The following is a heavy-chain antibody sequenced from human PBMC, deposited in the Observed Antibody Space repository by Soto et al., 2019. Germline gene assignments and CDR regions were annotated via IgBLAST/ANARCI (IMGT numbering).Heavy chain of an antibody. CDR3: ARERPDGCRLDP. V-gene: IGHV4-30-4*01. Sequence: QVQLQESGPGLVKPSQTLSLTCTVSGGSISSGDYYWSWIRQPPGKGLEWIGYIYYSGSTYYNPSLKSRVTISVDTSKNQCSLRLSSVTAADTAVYYCARERPDGCRLDPWGQGTLVTVSS. J-gene: IGHJ5*02. CDR2: IYYSGST. CDR1: GGSISSGDYY. D-gene: IGHD6-19*01.